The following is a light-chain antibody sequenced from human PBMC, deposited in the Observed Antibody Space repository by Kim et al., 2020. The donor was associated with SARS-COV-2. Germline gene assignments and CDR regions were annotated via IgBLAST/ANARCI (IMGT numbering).Light chain of an antibody. Sequence: SSTTACTRTNSDVGGYYYVSWYQQHPGNAPQLMIYDDNNRPSGVSNRFSGSKSGNTASLTISGLQADDEADYYCSSYTSSSTLVFGGGTQLTVL. CDR2: DDN. CDR3: SSYTSSSTLV. CDR1: NSDVGGYYY. J-gene: IGLJ3*02. V-gene: IGLV2-14*03.